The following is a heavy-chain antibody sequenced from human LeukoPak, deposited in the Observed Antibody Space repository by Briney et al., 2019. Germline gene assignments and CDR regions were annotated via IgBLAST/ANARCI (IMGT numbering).Heavy chain of an antibody. CDR3: ARVESYYDMDV. D-gene: IGHD5-24*01. Sequence: GGSLRLSCAASGFTVSSNYMSWVRQAPGKGLEWVSVIYSGGSTYYADSVKGRFTISRDNSKNTLYLQMNSLRAEDTAVYYCARVESYYDMDVWGQGTTVTVSS. CDR2: IYSGGST. CDR1: GFTVSSNY. V-gene: IGHV3-53*01. J-gene: IGHJ6*02.